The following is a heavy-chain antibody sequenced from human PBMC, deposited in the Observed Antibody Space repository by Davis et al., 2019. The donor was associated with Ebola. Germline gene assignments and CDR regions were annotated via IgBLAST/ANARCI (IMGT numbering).Heavy chain of an antibody. CDR3: ARHNYYYDSSGYYQRGDWFDP. CDR2: IDYSGST. CDR1: GGSISSYY. V-gene: IGHV4-59*08. Sequence: SETLSLTCTVSGGSISSYYWSWIRQPPGKGLEWIGYIDYSGSTNYNPSLKSRVTISVDTSKNQFSLKLSAVTAADTAVYYCARHNYYYDSSGYYQRGDWFDPWGQGTLVTVSS. D-gene: IGHD3-22*01. J-gene: IGHJ5*02.